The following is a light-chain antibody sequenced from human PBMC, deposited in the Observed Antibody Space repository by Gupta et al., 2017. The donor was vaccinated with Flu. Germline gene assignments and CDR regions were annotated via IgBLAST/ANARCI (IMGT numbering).Light chain of an antibody. CDR2: AAS. V-gene: IGKV1-39*01. J-gene: IGKJ1*01. CDR3: QQSVSTPWT. Sequence: DFQMTQSPSSLSASVGDRVTITCRASQNIRTYLNWYQQKPGKAPKLLIHAASSLESGVSSRFSGSGSGTYFTLIISRLQPEAYATYSCQQSVSTPWTFGQGTKVEIK. CDR1: QNIRTY.